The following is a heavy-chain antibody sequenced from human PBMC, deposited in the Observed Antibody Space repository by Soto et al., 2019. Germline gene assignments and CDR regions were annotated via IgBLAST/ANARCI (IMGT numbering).Heavy chain of an antibody. J-gene: IGHJ2*01. V-gene: IGHV1-2*04. D-gene: IGHD6-6*01. CDR3: ARGGISSIAARASEATKRDWYFDL. Sequence: ASVKVSCKASGYTFTGYYMHWVRQAPGQGLEWMGWINPNSGGTNYAQKFQGWVTMTRDTSISTAYMELSRLRSDDTAVYYCARGGISSIAARASEATKRDWYFDLWGRGTLVTVSS. CDR1: GYTFTGYY. CDR2: INPNSGGT.